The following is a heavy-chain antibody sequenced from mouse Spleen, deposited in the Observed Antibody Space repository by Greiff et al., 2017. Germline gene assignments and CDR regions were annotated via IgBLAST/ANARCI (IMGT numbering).Heavy chain of an antibody. D-gene: IGHD1-1*01. J-gene: IGHJ4*01. CDR1: GFNIKDDY. CDR2: IDPENGDT. V-gene: IGHV14-4*01. CDR3: TTITTMSRDYGDY. Sequence: EVQLQQSGAELVRPGASVKLSCTASGFNIKDDYMHWVKQRPEQGLEWIGWIDPENGDTEYASKFQGKATITADTSSNTAYLQLSSLTSEDTAVYYCTTITTMSRDYGDYWGQGTSVTVSS.